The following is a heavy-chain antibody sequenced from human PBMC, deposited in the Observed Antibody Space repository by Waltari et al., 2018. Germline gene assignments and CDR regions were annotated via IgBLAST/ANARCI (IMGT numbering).Heavy chain of an antibody. V-gene: IGHV3-53*01. J-gene: IGHJ4*02. D-gene: IGHD3-16*02. CDR1: GFPVSSQY. CDR3: ARGVRLHLGELSPYYFDY. Sequence: EVQLVESGGGLIQPGGSLRLSCAASGFPVSSQYMSGVRQAPGKGLEWVSVIYSGGSTYYADSVKGRFTISRDNSKNTLYLQMNSLRAEDTAVYYCARGVRLHLGELSPYYFDYWGQGALVTVSS. CDR2: IYSGGST.